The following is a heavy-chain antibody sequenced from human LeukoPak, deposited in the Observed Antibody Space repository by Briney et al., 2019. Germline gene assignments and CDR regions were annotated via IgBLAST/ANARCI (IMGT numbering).Heavy chain of an antibody. CDR2: ISYDGSNK. V-gene: IGHV3-30*03. J-gene: IGHJ4*02. CDR3: ATLIGQQQLGYYFDY. Sequence: GGSLRLSCAASGFTFSSYGMHWVRQAPGKGLEWVAVISYDGSNKYYADSVKGRFTISRDNSKNPLYLQMNSLRAEDTAVYYCATLIGQQQLGYYFDYWGQGTLVTVSS. D-gene: IGHD6-13*01. CDR1: GFTFSSYG.